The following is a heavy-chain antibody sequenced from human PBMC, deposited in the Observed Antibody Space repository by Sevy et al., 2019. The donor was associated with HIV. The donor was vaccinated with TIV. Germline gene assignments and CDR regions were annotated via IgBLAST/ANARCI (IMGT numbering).Heavy chain of an antibody. CDR2: IHSGGNA. Sequence: SETLSLTCTVSGGSINRSSYYWGWIRQPPGKGLEWIASIHSGGNAYYNPSLKSRVTVSVDTSKYQVSLKRTSVTAADTAVYYCARQGGSCKSGPCYTFFDFWGQGTLVTVSS. V-gene: IGHV4-39*01. CDR1: GGSINRSSYY. CDR3: ARQGGSCKSGPCYTFFDF. J-gene: IGHJ4*02. D-gene: IGHD2-8*02.